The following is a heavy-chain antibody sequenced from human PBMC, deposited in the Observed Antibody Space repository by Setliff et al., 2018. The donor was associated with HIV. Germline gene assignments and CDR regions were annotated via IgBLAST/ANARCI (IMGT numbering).Heavy chain of an antibody. CDR1: GGTFSSYA. Sequence: SVKVSCKASGGTFSSYAVSWVRQAPGQGLEWIGKIIPIFGEANYAQKFQGRVTITADESASTAYMELSSLRSEDTAVYYCTRHRVVPAALNWFDPWGQGTLVTVSS. CDR3: TRHRVVPAALNWFDP. V-gene: IGHV1-69*13. J-gene: IGHJ5*02. CDR2: IIPIFGEA. D-gene: IGHD2-2*01.